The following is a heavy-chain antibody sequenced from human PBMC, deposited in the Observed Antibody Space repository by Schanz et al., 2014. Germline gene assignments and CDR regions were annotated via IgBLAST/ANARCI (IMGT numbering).Heavy chain of an antibody. J-gene: IGHJ3*02. V-gene: IGHV1-18*01. D-gene: IGHD3-10*01. CDR1: GYIFGSHG. CDR2: INAHTGNT. CDR3: ARVHIATYHYNSPDAFDI. Sequence: QLMQSGSEVRKPGASVKVSCKASGYIFGSHGMTWVRQAPGQGPELMGWINAHTGNTQYAQKFQGRVNMTRDTVTTTVHLELTRMRTDDTAIYYCARVHIATYHYNSPDAFDIWGQGTMVTVSS.